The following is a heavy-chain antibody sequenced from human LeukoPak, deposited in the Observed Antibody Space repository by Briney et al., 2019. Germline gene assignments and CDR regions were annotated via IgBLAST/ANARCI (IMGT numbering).Heavy chain of an antibody. V-gene: IGHV3-33*01. D-gene: IGHD1/OR15-1a*01. CDR2: IWHDGNRK. CDR1: GFTFSSYD. Sequence: PGTSLRLSCAASGFTFSSYDMHWVRRAPGEGLEWVASIWHDGNRKYHADSVEGRFTISRDNSKNTVYVQMNSLRADDTAVYYCTRAAGITGTSRDKWFEPWGQGTLVIVS. CDR3: TRAAGITGTSRDKWFEP. J-gene: IGHJ5*02.